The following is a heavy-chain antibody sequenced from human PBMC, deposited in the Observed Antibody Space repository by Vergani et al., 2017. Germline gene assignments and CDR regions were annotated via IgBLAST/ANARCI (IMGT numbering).Heavy chain of an antibody. Sequence: QVQLQQWGAGLLKPSETLSLTCAVYGGSFSGYYWSWIRQPPGKGLEWIGEINHSGSTNYNPSLKSRVTISVDTSKNQFSLKLSSVTAADTAVYYCARDRAVGYFDLWGRGTLVTVSS. CDR1: GGSFSGYY. CDR2: INHSGST. V-gene: IGHV4-34*01. CDR3: ARDRAVGYFDL. J-gene: IGHJ2*01.